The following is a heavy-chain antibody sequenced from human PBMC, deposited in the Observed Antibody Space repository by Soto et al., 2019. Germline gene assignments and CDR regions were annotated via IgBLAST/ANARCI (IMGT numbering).Heavy chain of an antibody. J-gene: IGHJ4*02. V-gene: IGHV3-48*01. CDR2: ISGTSSTI. Sequence: EVQLVESGGGLVQPGGSLRLSCAASGFTFSGYSLNWVRQAPGKGLEWVSYISGTSSTIYYADSVEGRFTISRDNAKKSLYLQINSLRAEDTAVYYCARDRAEDYWGQVTLVTVSS. CDR3: ARDRAEDY. CDR1: GFTFSGYS.